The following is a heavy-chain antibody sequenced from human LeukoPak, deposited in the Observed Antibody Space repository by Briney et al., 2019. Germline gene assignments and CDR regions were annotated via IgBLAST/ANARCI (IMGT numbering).Heavy chain of an antibody. CDR2: ISYDGSNK. V-gene: IGHV3-30*18. J-gene: IGHJ4*02. Sequence: PGGSLRLSCAASGFTFSSYGMHWVRQAPGKGLEWVAVISYDGSNKYYADSAKGRFTISRDNSKNTLYLQMNSLRAEDTAVYYCAKIAAAAHGFDYWGQGTLVTVSS. CDR1: GFTFSSYG. D-gene: IGHD6-13*01. CDR3: AKIAAAAHGFDY.